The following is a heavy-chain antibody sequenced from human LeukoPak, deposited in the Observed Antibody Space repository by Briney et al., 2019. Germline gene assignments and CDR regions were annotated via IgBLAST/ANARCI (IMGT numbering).Heavy chain of an antibody. CDR2: IYSSGRT. Sequence: SETLSLTCTVSGGSISNFYWSWIRQPAGKGLEWIGRIYSSGRTNYNSSLKSRVAMSIDTSNNQFSLKLSSVIAADTAVYYCARDLPSYYFDSGNMFDPWGQGTLVTVSS. J-gene: IGHJ5*02. CDR1: GGSISNFY. CDR3: ARDLPSYYFDSGNMFDP. V-gene: IGHV4-4*07. D-gene: IGHD3-10*01.